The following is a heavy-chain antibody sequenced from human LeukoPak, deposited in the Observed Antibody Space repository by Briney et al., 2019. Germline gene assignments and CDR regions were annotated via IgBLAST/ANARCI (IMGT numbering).Heavy chain of an antibody. CDR3: ARDGYCSGSSCYSTTDY. J-gene: IGHJ4*02. Sequence: GGSLRLSCATSGFTFSDYYMGWIRQAPGKGLEGVSYISFSGSTIYYPDSVKGRFTISRDNAKNSLYLQMNSLRAEDTAVYYCARDGYCSGSSCYSTTDYWGQGTLVTVSS. CDR1: GFTFSDYY. V-gene: IGHV3-11*04. D-gene: IGHD2-15*01. CDR2: ISFSGSTI.